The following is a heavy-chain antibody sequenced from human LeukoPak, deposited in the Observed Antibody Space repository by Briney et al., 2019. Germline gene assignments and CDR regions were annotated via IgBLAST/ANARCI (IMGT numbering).Heavy chain of an antibody. CDR1: GFTFSSYS. Sequence: GGSLRLSCAASGFTFSSYSMNWVRQAPGKGLEWVSSISSSSSYIYYADSVKGRFTISRDNAKNSLYLQMNSLRAEDTAVYYCARANYYDSSGYQAPPYFDYWGQGTLVTVSS. V-gene: IGHV3-21*01. CDR2: ISSSSSYI. J-gene: IGHJ4*02. D-gene: IGHD3-22*01. CDR3: ARANYYDSSGYQAPPYFDY.